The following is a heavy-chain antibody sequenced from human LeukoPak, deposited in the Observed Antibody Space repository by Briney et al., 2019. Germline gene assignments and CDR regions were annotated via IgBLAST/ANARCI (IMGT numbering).Heavy chain of an antibody. J-gene: IGHJ5*02. D-gene: IGHD4-17*01. CDR1: GYTFINHY. CDR2: INPSGGST. CDR3: GRDSTVTTFRGCVDP. Sequence: ASVKVSCKASGYTFINHYIHWVRQAPGQGLEWMGVINPSGGSTNYARKFQGRVTMTRDASTSTVYMELSSLTSEDTAVYYCGRDSTVTTFRGCVDPWGQGTLVTVSS. V-gene: IGHV1-46*01.